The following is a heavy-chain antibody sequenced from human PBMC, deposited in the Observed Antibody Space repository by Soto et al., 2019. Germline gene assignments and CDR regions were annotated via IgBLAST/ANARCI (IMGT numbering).Heavy chain of an antibody. Sequence: DVTLRLSCAASRLRFCRYAMSWVLQTPEKGLEWVSTLSADGTDSYYSDSVKGRFTISRDNSRATLYLQMNSLRAEDAALYFWAQRTPTYTSKWFGFWGHGTLVTVSS. CDR3: AQRTPTYTSKWFGF. D-gene: IGHD4-4*01. CDR2: LSADGTDS. CDR1: RLRFCRYA. J-gene: IGHJ5*01. V-gene: IGHV3-23*01.